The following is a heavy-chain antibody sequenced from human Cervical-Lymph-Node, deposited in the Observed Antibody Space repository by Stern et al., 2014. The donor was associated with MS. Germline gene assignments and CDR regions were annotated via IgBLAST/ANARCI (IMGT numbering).Heavy chain of an antibody. V-gene: IGHV4-59*01. CDR2: IYHAGSV. D-gene: IGHD2-15*01. CDR1: GGSLRSYY. Sequence: QLVESGPGLVKPSETLSLTCTVSGGSLRSYYWNWIRQAPGKGLEWLGVIYHAGSVNYNPSLSSRVAMSVDTSKNQFSLTVSSVTAADTAVYYCAREGEYCSGSRCYPFLDYWGQGTLVTVSS. J-gene: IGHJ4*02. CDR3: AREGEYCSGSRCYPFLDY.